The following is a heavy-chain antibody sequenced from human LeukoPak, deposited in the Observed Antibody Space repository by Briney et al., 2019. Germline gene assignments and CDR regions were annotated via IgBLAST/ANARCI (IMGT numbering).Heavy chain of an antibody. V-gene: IGHV4-38-2*02. CDR2: IYHSGST. D-gene: IGHD6-13*01. Sequence: SETLSLTCTVSGYSISSGYYWGWIRQPPGKGLEWIGSIYHSGSTYYNPSLKSRVTISVDTSKNQFSLKLSSVTAADTAVYYCARGAGLSDYWGQGTLVTVSS. CDR3: ARGAGLSDY. CDR1: GYSISSGYY. J-gene: IGHJ4*02.